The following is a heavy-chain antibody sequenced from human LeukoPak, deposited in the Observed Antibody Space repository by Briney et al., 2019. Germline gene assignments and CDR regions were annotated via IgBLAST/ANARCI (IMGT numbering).Heavy chain of an antibody. D-gene: IGHD3-22*01. CDR1: GGSISSYY. J-gene: IGHJ4*02. CDR2: IYYSGST. V-gene: IGHV4-59*01. Sequence: SETLSLTCTVSGGSISSYYLSWIRQPPGKGLEWIGYIYYSGSTNYNPSLKRRGTISVDTSKNQFSLKLSSVTAADTAVYYCARERGYSHYFDYWGQGTLVTVSS. CDR3: ARERGYSHYFDY.